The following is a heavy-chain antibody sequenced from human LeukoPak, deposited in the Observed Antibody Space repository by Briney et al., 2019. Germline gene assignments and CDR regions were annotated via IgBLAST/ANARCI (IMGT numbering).Heavy chain of an antibody. D-gene: IGHD2-2*02. J-gene: IGHJ4*02. Sequence: GGSLRLSCAASGFTFSSYAMHWVRQAPGKGLEWVAVISYDGSNKYYADSVKGRFTISRDSSKNTLYLQMNSLRAEDTAVYYCAKDQERYCSSTSCYTLDDYWGQGTLVTVSS. CDR1: GFTFSSYA. CDR2: ISYDGSNK. V-gene: IGHV3-30-3*01. CDR3: AKDQERYCSSTSCYTLDDY.